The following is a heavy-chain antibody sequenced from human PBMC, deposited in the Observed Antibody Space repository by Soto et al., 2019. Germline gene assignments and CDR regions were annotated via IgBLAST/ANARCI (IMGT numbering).Heavy chain of an antibody. J-gene: IGHJ6*02. CDR2: INPKFGDT. Sequence: QVPLVQSGAEVKEPGDSVRVSCEASGYTFTAYHIHWVRQAPGQGLEWMGWINPKFGDTTYAQDFQGRVSMTRDMSMSTVYMELSRLTSDDTAIYYCARNMDYYYGRGSGNGHGVWGQGTTVTVFS. CDR3: ARNMDYYYGRGSGNGHGV. D-gene: IGHD3-10*02. CDR1: GYTFTAYH. V-gene: IGHV1-2*02.